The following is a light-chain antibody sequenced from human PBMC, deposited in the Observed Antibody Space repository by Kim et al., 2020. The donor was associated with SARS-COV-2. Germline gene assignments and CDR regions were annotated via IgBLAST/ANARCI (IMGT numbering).Light chain of an antibody. CDR3: QAWDSSTAV. CDR1: KLGDNY. V-gene: IGLV3-1*01. CDR2: QDT. Sequence: SYELTQPPSVSVSPGQTASITCFGDKLGDNYVSWYQQRPGQSPVVVIYQDTNRPSGIPERFSGSNSGNKATLTISGAQAMDEADYYCQAWDSSTAVFGGG. J-gene: IGLJ3*02.